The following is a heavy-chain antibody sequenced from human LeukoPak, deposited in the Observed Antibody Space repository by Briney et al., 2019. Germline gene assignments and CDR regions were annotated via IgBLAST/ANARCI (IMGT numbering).Heavy chain of an antibody. J-gene: IGHJ4*02. CDR3: ARVLLWFGELSDLYFDY. CDR2: ISSSSYI. Sequence: GGSLRLSCAASGFTFSSYSMNWVRQAPGKGLEWVSSISSSSYIYYADSVKGRFTISRDNAKNSLYLQMNSLRAEDTAVYYCARVLLWFGELSDLYFDYWGQGTLVTVSS. D-gene: IGHD3-10*01. V-gene: IGHV3-21*01. CDR1: GFTFSSYS.